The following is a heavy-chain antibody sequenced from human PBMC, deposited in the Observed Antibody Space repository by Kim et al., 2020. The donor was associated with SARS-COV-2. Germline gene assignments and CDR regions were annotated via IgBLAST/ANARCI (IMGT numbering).Heavy chain of an antibody. CDR3: ARDLSGYYGMDV. CDR2: IWYDGSNK. D-gene: IGHD3-10*01. CDR1: GITFSSYG. Sequence: GGSLRLSCAASGITFSSYGMHWVRQAPGKGLEWVAVIWYDGSNKYYADSVKGRFTISRDNSKNTLYLQMNSLRAKDTAVYYCARDLSGYYGMDVWGQGTT. V-gene: IGHV3-33*01. J-gene: IGHJ6*02.